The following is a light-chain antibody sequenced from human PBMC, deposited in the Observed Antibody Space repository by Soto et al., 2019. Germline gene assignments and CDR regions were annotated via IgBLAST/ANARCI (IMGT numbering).Light chain of an antibody. CDR2: EGS. CDR1: SSDLGSYNL. Sequence: QSVLTQPASVSGSPGQSITLSCTGTSSDLGSYNLVSWYQQHPGKAPKLMIYEGSKRPSGVSYRFSGSKSGNTASLTISGLQTEDEADYYCCSYAGSSTFVFGTGTKVTVL. CDR3: CSYAGSSTFV. J-gene: IGLJ1*01. V-gene: IGLV2-23*01.